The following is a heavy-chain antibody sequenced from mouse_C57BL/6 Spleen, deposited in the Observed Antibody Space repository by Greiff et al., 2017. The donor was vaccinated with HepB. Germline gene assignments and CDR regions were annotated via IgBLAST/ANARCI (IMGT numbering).Heavy chain of an antibody. J-gene: IGHJ2*01. V-gene: IGHV1-55*01. CDR1: GYTFTSYW. D-gene: IGHD2-4*01. CDR2: IYPGSGST. Sequence: VQLQQSGAELVKPGASVKMSCKASGYTFTSYWITWVKQRPGQGLEWIGDIYPGSGSTNYNEKFKSKATLTVDTSSSTAYMQLSSLTSEDSAVYYCARHYYDYDEGDYWGQGTTLTVSS. CDR3: ARHYYDYDEGDY.